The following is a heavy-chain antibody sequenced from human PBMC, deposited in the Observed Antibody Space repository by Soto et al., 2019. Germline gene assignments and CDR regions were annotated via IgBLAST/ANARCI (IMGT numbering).Heavy chain of an antibody. D-gene: IGHD3-16*01. J-gene: IGHJ4*02. CDR3: AMRGGEGGYYHDY. Sequence: QVQLQESGPGLVKTSQTLSLTCTVSGDFINSGGYYWSWIRQRPGKGLEWVGYIRYSASTYYNPSLNNRITKTLNTSKEQVSLPLPSVTAADTAEYYFAMRGGEGGYYHDYWGQGTLVTVSS. CDR1: GDFINSGGYY. V-gene: IGHV4-31*03. CDR2: IRYSAST.